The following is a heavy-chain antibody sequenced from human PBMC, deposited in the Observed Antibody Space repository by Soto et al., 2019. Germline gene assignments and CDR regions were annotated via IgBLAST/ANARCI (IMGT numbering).Heavy chain of an antibody. D-gene: IGHD2-2*01. J-gene: IGHJ6*02. CDR3: ARSQGSSTSLEIYYYYYYGMDV. V-gene: IGHV1-69*01. CDR2: IIPISDTT. CDR1: GGTFSSYA. Sequence: QVQLVQSGAEVKKPGSSVKVSCKASGGTFSSYAISWVRQAPGQGLEWMGGIIPISDTTNYAQKFQGRVTIIADVSTSTAYMELSSLRSEDTAVYYCARSQGSSTSLEIYYYYYYGMDVWGQGTTVTVSS.